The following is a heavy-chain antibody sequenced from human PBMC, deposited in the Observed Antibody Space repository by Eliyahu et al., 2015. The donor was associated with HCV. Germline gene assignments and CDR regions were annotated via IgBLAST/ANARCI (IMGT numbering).Heavy chain of an antibody. Sequence: EVKKPGSSVRVSCKASGGTFRSYAISWVRQAPGQGLEWMGGIIPLFRTANYAERFQGRVTITADESTATAYVELTSLTSEDTAVYYCASGGSRHLGELYLDYWGQGTLVTVSS. J-gene: IGHJ4*02. CDR2: IIPLFRTA. CDR3: ASGGSRHLGELYLDY. D-gene: IGHD3-16*01. CDR1: GGTFRSYA. V-gene: IGHV1-69*01.